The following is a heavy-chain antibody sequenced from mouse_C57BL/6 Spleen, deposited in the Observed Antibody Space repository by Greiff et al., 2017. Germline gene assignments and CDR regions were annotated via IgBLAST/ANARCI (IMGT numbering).Heavy chain of an antibody. CDR3: ARGPLITTVVDGGYAMDY. Sequence: QVQLQQPGAELVMPGASVKLSCKASGYTFTSYWMHWVKQRPGQGLEWIGEIDPSDSYTNYNQKFKGKSTLTVDKSSSTAYMQLSSLTSEDSAVYYCARGPLITTVVDGGYAMDYWGQGTSVTVSS. D-gene: IGHD1-1*01. CDR2: IDPSDSYT. V-gene: IGHV1-69*01. J-gene: IGHJ4*01. CDR1: GYTFTSYW.